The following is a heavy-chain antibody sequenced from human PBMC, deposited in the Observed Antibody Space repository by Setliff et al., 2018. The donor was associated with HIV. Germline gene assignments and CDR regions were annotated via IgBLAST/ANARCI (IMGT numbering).Heavy chain of an antibody. V-gene: IGHV1-2*02. CDR2: INPNNGDT. D-gene: IGHD3-10*01. J-gene: IGHJ6*02. CDR3: ARVRRGKAIITTGGMDV. Sequence: VKVSCKASGYTFTDCFLHWVRQAPGQGLEWMGWINPNNGDTIYAQKFQGRVTVTRDTSINTAYMVLSSLKSDDTAMYFCARVRRGKAIITTGGMDVWGQGTTVTVSS. CDR1: GYTFTDCF.